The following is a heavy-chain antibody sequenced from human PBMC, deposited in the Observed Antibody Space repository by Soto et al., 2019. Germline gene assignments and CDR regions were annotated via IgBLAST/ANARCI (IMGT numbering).Heavy chain of an antibody. D-gene: IGHD2-2*01. CDR2: IYYSGST. Sequence: QVQLQESGPGLVKPSQTLSLTCTVSGGSISSGGYYWSWIRQHPGKGLEWIGYIYYSGSTYYNPSLKSRVTISVDTSKNQFSLKLSSVTAADTAVYYCARDWVVPAAIGTPYYYYGMDVWGQGTTVTVSS. CDR3: ARDWVVPAAIGTPYYYYGMDV. V-gene: IGHV4-31*03. J-gene: IGHJ6*02. CDR1: GGSISSGGYY.